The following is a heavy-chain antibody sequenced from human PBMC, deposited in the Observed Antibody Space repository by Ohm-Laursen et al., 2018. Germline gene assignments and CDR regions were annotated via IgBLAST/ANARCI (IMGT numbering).Heavy chain of an antibody. D-gene: IGHD3-10*01. CDR1: GGSISSYY. V-gene: IGHV4-4*07. CDR3: ARGMGRLTSMVDTSYDC. J-gene: IGHJ4*02. Sequence: TLSLTCTVSGGSISSYYWNWIRQPAGKGLEWIGRIYTNGNADYNPSLKSRVTMSVDTSKNHFSLKLSSVTAADTAVYYCARGMGRLTSMVDTSYDCWGQGTLVTVSS. CDR2: IYTNGNA.